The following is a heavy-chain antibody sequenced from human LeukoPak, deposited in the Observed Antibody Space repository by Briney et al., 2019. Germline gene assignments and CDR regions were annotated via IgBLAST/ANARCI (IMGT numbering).Heavy chain of an antibody. J-gene: IGHJ4*02. CDR2: IYSSGRT. V-gene: IGHV3-53*01. Sequence: GGSLRLSCAASGFTVSNNCMTWLRPARGKGLEWVSVIYSSGRTHYPDPEKGRFTITRHNYKNTLYQQTNSERAEDAPVYYCGIDLLRRQGHDWGQGTLVSVP. D-gene: IGHD2-15*01. CDR1: GFTVSNNC. CDR3: GIDLLRRQGHD.